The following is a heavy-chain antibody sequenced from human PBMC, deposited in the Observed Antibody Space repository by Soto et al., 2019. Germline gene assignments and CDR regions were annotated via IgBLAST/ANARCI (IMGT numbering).Heavy chain of an antibody. CDR2: ISYDGSFT. CDR3: AKERGQYSGSYFTKFDY. J-gene: IGHJ4*02. V-gene: IGHV3-30*18. D-gene: IGHD1-26*01. CDR1: GFAFSRYG. Sequence: GGSLRLSCAASGFAFSRYGMHWVRQAPGKGLEWVAVISYDGSFTYYVDPVKGRFTISRDNSKNTLYLQMNSLRAEDTAVYYCAKERGQYSGSYFTKFDYWGQGTLVTVSS.